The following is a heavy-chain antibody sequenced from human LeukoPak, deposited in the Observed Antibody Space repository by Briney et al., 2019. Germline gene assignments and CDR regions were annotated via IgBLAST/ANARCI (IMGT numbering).Heavy chain of an antibody. CDR3: ARHVGISF. J-gene: IGHJ4*02. V-gene: IGHV3-7*01. Sequence: VGSLRLSCTGSGFTFSGARMTWLRQAPGKGLEWVANIREDGTEKNYVDSVKGRFTISRDNAKNSLFLQMSNLRDDDTAIYYCARHVGISFWGQGTLVTVSS. D-gene: IGHD7-27*01. CDR2: IREDGTEK. CDR1: GFTFSGAR.